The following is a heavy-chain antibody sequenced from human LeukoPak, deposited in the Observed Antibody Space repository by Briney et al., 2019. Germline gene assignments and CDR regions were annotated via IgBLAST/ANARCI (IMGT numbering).Heavy chain of an antibody. CDR1: GFTFSSYS. D-gene: IGHD3-22*01. J-gene: IGHJ3*02. CDR2: LSSSSTI. Sequence: GVSLRLSCAASGFTFSSYSMNWVRQAPGKGLEWGSYLSSSSTIYYADSVKGRFTISRDNAKNSLYLQMNSLRAEDTAVYYCARSHRSSGYYGDAFDIWGQGTMVAVSS. CDR3: ARSHRSSGYYGDAFDI. V-gene: IGHV3-48*01.